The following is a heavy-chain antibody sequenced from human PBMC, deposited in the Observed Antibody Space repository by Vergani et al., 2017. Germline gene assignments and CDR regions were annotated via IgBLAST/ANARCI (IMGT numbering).Heavy chain of an antibody. Sequence: EVQLLQSEGAVVQPGGSLRLSCVASGFTFSSYAMSWVRQGPGQGLEWVSSIKNTGDSTYYADSVKGRFTISRDNSKNTLYLQMNSLRVEDTAVYYCGRGSDNYNWGQGTLVTVSS. V-gene: IGHV3-23*01. CDR2: IKNTGDST. CDR1: GFTFSSYA. CDR3: GRGSDNYN. D-gene: IGHD5-24*01. J-gene: IGHJ4*02.